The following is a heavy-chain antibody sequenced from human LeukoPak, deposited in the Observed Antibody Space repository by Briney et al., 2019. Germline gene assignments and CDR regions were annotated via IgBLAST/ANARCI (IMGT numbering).Heavy chain of an antibody. CDR1: GFILGDYA. J-gene: IGHJ5*02. V-gene: IGHV3-23*01. Sequence: GGSLRLSCTVSGFILGDYAMSWVRQAPWKGLEWVSAISGSGGSTYYADSVKGRFTISRDNSKNTLYLQMNSLRAEDTAVYYCARDRCSSISCYPNWFDPWGRGTLVTVSS. CDR3: ARDRCSSISCYPNWFDP. CDR2: ISGSGGST. D-gene: IGHD2-2*01.